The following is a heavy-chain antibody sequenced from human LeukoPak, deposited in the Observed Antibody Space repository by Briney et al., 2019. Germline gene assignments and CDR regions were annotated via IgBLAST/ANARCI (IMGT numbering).Heavy chain of an antibody. V-gene: IGHV4-4*07. CDR3: ARSSMYGSGSYYPY. Sequence: PSETLSLTCTVSGGSISSYYWSWIRQPAGKGLEWIGRIYTSGSTNYNPSLKSRVTMSVDTSKNQFSLKLSSVIAADTAVYYCARSSMYGSGSYYPYWGQGTLVTVSS. CDR1: GGSISSYY. D-gene: IGHD3-10*01. CDR2: IYTSGST. J-gene: IGHJ4*02.